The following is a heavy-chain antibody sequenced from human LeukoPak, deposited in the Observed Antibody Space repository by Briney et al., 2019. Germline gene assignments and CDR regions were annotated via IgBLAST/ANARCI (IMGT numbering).Heavy chain of an antibody. CDR1: GFTFSSYA. D-gene: IGHD3-22*01. V-gene: IGHV3-23*01. Sequence: GGSLRLSCAASGFTFSSYAMSWVRQAPGKGLEWVSAISGSGGSTYYADSVKGRFTISRDNAKNSLYLQMNSLRAEDTAVYYCAKDSSAYYGGWFDPWGQGTLVTVSS. J-gene: IGHJ5*02. CDR3: AKDSSAYYGGWFDP. CDR2: ISGSGGST.